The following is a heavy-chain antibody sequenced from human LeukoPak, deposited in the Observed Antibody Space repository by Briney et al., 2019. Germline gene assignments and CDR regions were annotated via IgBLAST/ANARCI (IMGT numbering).Heavy chain of an antibody. CDR3: AKRGVVIRAVIIVGFHKEAYYFDY. D-gene: IGHD3-10*01. Sequence: GGSLRLSCAVSGITLSNYGMSWVRQAPGKGLQWVAGISDRGGSTNYADSVKGRFTISRDNSKSTLYLQMNSLRAEDTAVYFCAKRGVVIRAVIIVGFHKEAYYFDYWGQGALDTVSS. J-gene: IGHJ4*02. V-gene: IGHV3-23*01. CDR2: ISDRGGST. CDR1: GITLSNYG.